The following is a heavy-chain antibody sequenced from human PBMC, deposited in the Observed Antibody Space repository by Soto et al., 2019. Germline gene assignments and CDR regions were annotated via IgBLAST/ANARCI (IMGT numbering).Heavy chain of an antibody. CDR3: ARKHYSRSWYNYFGMDV. D-gene: IGHD6-13*01. CDR2: IYPGDSDT. Sequence: GESLKISCKGSGYSFTSYWIGWVRQMPGKGLEWMGIIYPGDSDTRYSPSFQGQVTISADKSISTAYLQWSSLKASDTAMYYCARKHYSRSWYNYFGMDVWGQGTTVTVSS. J-gene: IGHJ6*02. CDR1: GYSFTSYW. V-gene: IGHV5-51*01.